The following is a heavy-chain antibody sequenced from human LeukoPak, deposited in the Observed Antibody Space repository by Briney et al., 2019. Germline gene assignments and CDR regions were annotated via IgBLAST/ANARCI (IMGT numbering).Heavy chain of an antibody. Sequence: GGSLRLSCAASGFTFSSYWMSWVRQAPGKGLEWVANIKQDGSEKYYVDSVKGRFTISRDNAKNSLYLQMNSLRAEDTAVYYCARAPRAARPSYYYYGMDVWGQGTTVTVSS. CDR1: GFTFSSYW. D-gene: IGHD6-6*01. V-gene: IGHV3-7*01. CDR2: IKQDGSEK. J-gene: IGHJ6*02. CDR3: ARAPRAARPSYYYYGMDV.